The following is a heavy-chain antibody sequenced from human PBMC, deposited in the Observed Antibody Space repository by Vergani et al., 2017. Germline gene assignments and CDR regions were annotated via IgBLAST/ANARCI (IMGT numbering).Heavy chain of an antibody. D-gene: IGHD5-18*01. CDR2: SIPIFGTA. J-gene: IGHJ6*03. CDR3: AIDVGTRGYSYGHYYYYYMDV. V-gene: IGHV1-69*01. CDR1: GGTFSSYA. Sequence: QVQLVQSGAEVKKPGSSVKVSCKASGGTFSSYAISWVRQAPGQGLEWMGGSIPIFGTANYAQKFKGRVTITADESTSTAYMELSSLRSEDTAVYYCAIDVGTRGYSYGHYYYYYMDVWGKGTTVTVSS.